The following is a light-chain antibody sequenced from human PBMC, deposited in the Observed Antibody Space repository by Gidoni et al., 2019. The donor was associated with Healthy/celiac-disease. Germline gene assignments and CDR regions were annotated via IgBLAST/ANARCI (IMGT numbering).Light chain of an antibody. J-gene: IGKJ1*01. V-gene: IGKV3-15*01. CDR3: QQYNNWPST. CDR2: GAS. Sequence: EIVMTQSPATLSVYPEERATISCRASQSVSSNLAWYQQKPGQAPRLLIYGASTRATGIPARFSGSGSGTDFTLTISSLQSEDFAVYYCQQYNNWPSTFGQGTKVEIK. CDR1: QSVSSN.